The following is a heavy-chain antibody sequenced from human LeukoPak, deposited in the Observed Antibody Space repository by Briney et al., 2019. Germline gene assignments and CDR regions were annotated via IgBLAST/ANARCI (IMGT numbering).Heavy chain of an antibody. J-gene: IGHJ6*03. D-gene: IGHD6-19*01. CDR2: MNPKSGNT. CDR3: ARRAVDNSYYYYMDV. CDR1: GYTFTIYD. Sequence: GASVTVSCKASGYTFTIYDMNWVRQVTGQGLEWMGWMNPKSGNTGYAQKFQGRVTITRNTSISTAYMEVSSLRYEDTAVYYCARRAVDNSYYYYMDVWGTGTTVTVSS. V-gene: IGHV1-8*03.